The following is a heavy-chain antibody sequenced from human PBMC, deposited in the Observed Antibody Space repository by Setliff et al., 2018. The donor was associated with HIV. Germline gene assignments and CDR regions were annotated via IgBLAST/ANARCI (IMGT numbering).Heavy chain of an antibody. J-gene: IGHJ4*02. CDR1: GGSISSSSYY. CDR2: IYFTGST. CDR3: ARFHFYHYDSSGSYFDY. Sequence: PSETLSLTCTVSGGSISSSSYYWIWVRQPPGEGLEWIGYIYFTGSTNYNPSLKSRVTISVDTSKNQFSLRLTSVTAADTALYYCARFHFYHYDSSGSYFDYWGQGTLVTVS. V-gene: IGHV4-61*05. D-gene: IGHD3-22*01.